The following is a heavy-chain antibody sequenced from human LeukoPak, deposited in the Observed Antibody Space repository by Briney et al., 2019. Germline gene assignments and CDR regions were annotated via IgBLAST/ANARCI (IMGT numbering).Heavy chain of an antibody. Sequence: GGSLRLSCAASGFTFSSYAMHWVRQAPGKGLEWVAVISYDGSNKYYADSVKGRFTISRDNSKNTLYLQMNSLRAEDTAVYYCAREGKAFDSWGQGTLVTVSS. CDR1: GFTFSSYA. V-gene: IGHV3-30-3*01. CDR2: ISYDGSNK. D-gene: IGHD3-10*01. CDR3: AREGKAFDS. J-gene: IGHJ4*02.